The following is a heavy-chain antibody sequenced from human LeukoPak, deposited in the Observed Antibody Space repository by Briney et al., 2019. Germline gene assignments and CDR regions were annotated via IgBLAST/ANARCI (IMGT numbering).Heavy chain of an antibody. V-gene: IGHV3-30*02. J-gene: IGHJ6*03. Sequence: GGSLRLSCAASGFTFSNYGMHWVRQAPGKGLEWVAFIRYDGSNKYYADSVKGRFTISRDNSKNTLYLQMNSLRAEDTAVYYCAKVPDIGGAYYYYYMDVWGKGTTVTVSS. D-gene: IGHD3-9*01. CDR2: IRYDGSNK. CDR1: GFTFSNYG. CDR3: AKVPDIGGAYYYYYMDV.